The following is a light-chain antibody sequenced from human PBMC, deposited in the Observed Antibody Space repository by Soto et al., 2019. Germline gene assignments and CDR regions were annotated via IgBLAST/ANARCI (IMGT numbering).Light chain of an antibody. CDR1: SSNIGGNS. Sequence: QSVLTQPPSVSAAPGQNVTISCSGSSSNIGGNSVSWYQQLPGTAPKLLIYDDNKRPSGIPDRFSGSKSGTSAALGITGFQTGDEADYYCGSWDSSLSAYVFGTGTKVTVL. CDR2: DDN. V-gene: IGLV1-51*01. CDR3: GSWDSSLSAYV. J-gene: IGLJ1*01.